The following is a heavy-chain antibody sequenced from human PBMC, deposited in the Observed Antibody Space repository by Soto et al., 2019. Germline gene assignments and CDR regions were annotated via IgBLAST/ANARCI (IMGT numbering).Heavy chain of an antibody. CDR2: IYYSGST. V-gene: IGHV4-31*03. J-gene: IGHJ4*02. CDR1: GGSISSGGYY. CDR3: ARVVSGYFDY. Sequence: SETLSLTCTVSGGSISSGGYYWSWIRQHPGKGLEWIGYIYYSGSTYYNPSLKSRVTISVDTSKNQFSLKLSSVTAADTAVYYCARVVSGYFDYWGQGTLVTVSS. D-gene: IGHD2-15*01.